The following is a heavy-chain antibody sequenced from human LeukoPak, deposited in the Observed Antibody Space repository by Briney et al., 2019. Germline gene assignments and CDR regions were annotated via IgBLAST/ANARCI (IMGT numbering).Heavy chain of an antibody. D-gene: IGHD3-22*01. V-gene: IGHV3-33*01. CDR3: ARGRGYDSGTYNYAFSDY. CDR2: IWYDGGNK. CDR1: GFTFSNYG. J-gene: IGHJ4*02. Sequence: GKSLRLSCAASGFTFSNYGMHWDRQAPGKGLEWVAVIWYDGGNKYYADSVKGRFTISRDNSKNTLYLQMNSLRTEDTAVYYCARGRGYDSGTYNYAFSDYWGQGTLVTVSS.